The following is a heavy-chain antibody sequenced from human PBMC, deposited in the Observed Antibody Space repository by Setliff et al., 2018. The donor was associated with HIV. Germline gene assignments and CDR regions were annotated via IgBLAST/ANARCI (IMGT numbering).Heavy chain of an antibody. D-gene: IGHD3-10*02. J-gene: IGHJ4*02. V-gene: IGHV3-23*01. Sequence: PGGSLRLSCAASGFVFSNYAMSWVRQAPGKGLEWVSGISGNAANTYYGDSVKGRFAISRDNSKNTLYLQMSSLRVEDTAVYYCVKVSRGTVVRGVILVAYFDYWGQGTLVTVSS. CDR2: ISGNAANT. CDR1: GFVFSNYA. CDR3: VKVSRGTVVRGVILVAYFDY.